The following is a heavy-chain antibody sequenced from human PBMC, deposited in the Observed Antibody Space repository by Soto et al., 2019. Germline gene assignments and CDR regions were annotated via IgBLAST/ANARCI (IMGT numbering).Heavy chain of an antibody. CDR3: VRGATMGPPFYYYYYMDV. CDR2: IYYSGST. J-gene: IGHJ6*03. D-gene: IGHD3-16*01. V-gene: IGHV4-31*03. CDR1: GGSISSGGYY. Sequence: QVQLQESGPGLVKPSQTLSLTCTVSGGSISSGGYYWSWIRQHPGKGLEWIGYIYYSGSTYYNPSLKSRVTISVATSKNQFSLKLSSVTAADTAVYYCVRGATMGPPFYYYYYMDVWGKGTTVTVSS.